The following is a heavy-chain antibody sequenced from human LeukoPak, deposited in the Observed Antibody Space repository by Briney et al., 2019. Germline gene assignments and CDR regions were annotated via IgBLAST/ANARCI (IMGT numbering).Heavy chain of an antibody. J-gene: IGHJ3*02. CDR2: IIPILGIA. CDR1: GGTFSSYA. Sequence: SVKVSCKASGGTFSSYAISWVRQAPGQGLEWMGRIIPILGIANYAQKFQGRVTITADKSTSTAYMELSSLRSEDTAVYYCVAYYGSGSYYRDAFDIWGQGTMVTVSS. V-gene: IGHV1-69*04. D-gene: IGHD3-10*01. CDR3: VAYYGSGSYYRDAFDI.